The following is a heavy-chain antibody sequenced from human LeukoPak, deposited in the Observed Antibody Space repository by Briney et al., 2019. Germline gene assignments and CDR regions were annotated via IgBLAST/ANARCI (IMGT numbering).Heavy chain of an antibody. D-gene: IGHD3-3*01. CDR2: ISGSGGST. CDR1: GFTFSSYA. V-gene: IGHV3-23*01. J-gene: IGHJ4*02. CDR3: AKVDDFWSGYYTYFDY. Sequence: GGSLRLSCAASGFTFSSYAMNWVRQAPGKGLEWVSAISGSGGSTYYADSVKGRFTISRDNSKNTLYLQMNSLRAEDTAVYYCAKVDDFWSGYYTYFDYWGQGTLVTVSS.